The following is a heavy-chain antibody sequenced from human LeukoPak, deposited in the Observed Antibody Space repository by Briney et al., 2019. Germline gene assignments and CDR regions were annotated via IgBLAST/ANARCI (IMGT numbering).Heavy chain of an antibody. CDR1: GFTFSSYG. J-gene: IGHJ4*02. D-gene: IGHD5-24*01. CDR2: ISYDGSNK. CDR3: ATLESRDGYDFDY. V-gene: IGHV3-30*03. Sequence: GGSLALSCAASGFTFSSYGMSWVRQAPGRGLEWVAVISYDGSNKYYADSVKGRFTISRDNSKNTLYLQMNSLRAEDTAVYYCATLESRDGYDFDYWGQGTLVTVSS.